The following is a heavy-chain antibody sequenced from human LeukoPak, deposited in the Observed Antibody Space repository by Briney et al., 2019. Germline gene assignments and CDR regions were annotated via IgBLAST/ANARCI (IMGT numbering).Heavy chain of an antibody. D-gene: IGHD6-6*01. Sequence: ASVKVSCKASGYTFPSYFMHWVRQAPGQGLEWMGIINPTGGSTTYAQKFQGRVTMARDTSTSTVYMELSSLRSDDTAVYYCARTAARRFDYWGQGTLVTVSS. CDR3: ARTAARRFDY. V-gene: IGHV1-46*01. J-gene: IGHJ4*02. CDR1: GYTFPSYF. CDR2: INPTGGST.